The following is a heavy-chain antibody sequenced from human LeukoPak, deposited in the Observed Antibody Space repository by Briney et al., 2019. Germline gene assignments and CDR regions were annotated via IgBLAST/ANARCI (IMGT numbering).Heavy chain of an antibody. CDR3: ARDFRLVRGDTHMDV. Sequence: SETLSLTCTVSGGSISSSSYYWGWIRQPPGKGLEWIGSIYYSGSTYYNPSLKSRVTISVDTSKNQFSLKLSSVTAADTAVYYCARDFRLVRGDTHMDVWGQGTTVTVSS. V-gene: IGHV4-39*07. CDR2: IYYSGST. J-gene: IGHJ6*02. CDR1: GGSISSSSYY. D-gene: IGHD3-10*01.